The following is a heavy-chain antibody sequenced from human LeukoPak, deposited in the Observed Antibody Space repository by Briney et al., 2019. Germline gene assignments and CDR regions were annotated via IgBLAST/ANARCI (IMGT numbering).Heavy chain of an antibody. J-gene: IGHJ3*02. CDR2: IIPIFGTA. V-gene: IGHV1-69*05. CDR1: GYTFTSYD. D-gene: IGHD3-3*02. CDR3: ARGAGIFGAFDI. Sequence: SVKVSCKASGYTFTSYDISWVRQAPGQGLEWMGGIIPIFGTANYAQKFQGRVTITTDESTSTAYMELSSLRSEDTAVYYCARGAGIFGAFDIWGQGTMVTVSS.